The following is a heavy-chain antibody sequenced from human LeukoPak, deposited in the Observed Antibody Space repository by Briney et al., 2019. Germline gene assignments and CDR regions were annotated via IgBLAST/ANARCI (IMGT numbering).Heavy chain of an antibody. Sequence: GGSLRLSCAASGFTASSNYMSWVRQAPGKGLEWVSVIYSGGSTYYADSVKGRFTISRDNSKNTLYLQMNSLRAEDTAVYYCARDDYRRSDAFDIWGQGTMVTVSS. V-gene: IGHV3-66*01. CDR1: GFTASSNY. CDR2: IYSGGST. J-gene: IGHJ3*02. D-gene: IGHD4/OR15-4a*01. CDR3: ARDDYRRSDAFDI.